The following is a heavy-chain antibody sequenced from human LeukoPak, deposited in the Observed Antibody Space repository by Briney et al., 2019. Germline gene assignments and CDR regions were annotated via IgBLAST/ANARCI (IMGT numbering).Heavy chain of an antibody. V-gene: IGHV1-8*02. J-gene: IGHJ5*02. CDR2: MNPNSGNT. CDR1: GYTFTSYD. D-gene: IGHD5/OR15-5a*01. CDR3: ARSVGGFDP. Sequence: ASVKVSCKASGYTFTSYDINWVRQATGQGLEWMGWMNPNSGNTGYAQKLQGRVTMTTDTSTSTAYMELRSLRSDDTAVYYCARSVGGFDPWGQGTLVTVSS.